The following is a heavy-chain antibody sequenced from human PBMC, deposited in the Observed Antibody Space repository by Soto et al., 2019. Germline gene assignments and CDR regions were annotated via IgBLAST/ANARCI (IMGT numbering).Heavy chain of an antibody. V-gene: IGHV3-21*01. CDR2: IISSRSYI. Sequence: GGALRLSGVASGLSFSRYSMNWVRQAPGKGVEWVSSIISSRSYIYYADSVKGRFTISRDNAQTPLYLEENSLRGEDSAVYYCARDLSNCSGGSCYSDFFGQGTLVTVSS. D-gene: IGHD2-15*01. CDR3: ARDLSNCSGGSCYSDF. J-gene: IGHJ4*02. CDR1: GLSFSRYS.